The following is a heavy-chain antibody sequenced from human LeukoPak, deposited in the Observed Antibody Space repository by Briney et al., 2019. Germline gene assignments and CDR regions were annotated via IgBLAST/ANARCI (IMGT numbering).Heavy chain of an antibody. CDR1: GFTFSDYW. CDR2: INSDGSTT. CDR3: AKFGSSRNDY. D-gene: IGHD6-13*01. Sequence: GGSLRLSCAASGFTFSDYWMYWVRQAPGKGLVWVSRINSDGSTTSYADSVKGRVTISRDNAKNTLYLQMNSLRAEDTAVYYCAKFGSSRNDYWGQGTLVTVSS. V-gene: IGHV3-74*01. J-gene: IGHJ4*02.